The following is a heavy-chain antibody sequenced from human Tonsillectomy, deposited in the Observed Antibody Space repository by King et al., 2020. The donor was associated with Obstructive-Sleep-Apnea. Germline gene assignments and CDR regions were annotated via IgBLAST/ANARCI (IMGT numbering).Heavy chain of an antibody. CDR1: GGTFSSYA. D-gene: IGHD2-15*01. Sequence: VQLVESGAEVKKPGSSVKVSCKASGGTFSSYAISWVRQAPGQGLEWMGGIIPILGIANYAQKFQGRVTITADKSTSTAYMELSSLRSEDTAGYYCARAEDCSGGSCYVDYWGQGTLVTVSS. CDR2: IIPILGIA. V-gene: IGHV1-69*10. CDR3: ARAEDCSGGSCYVDY. J-gene: IGHJ4*02.